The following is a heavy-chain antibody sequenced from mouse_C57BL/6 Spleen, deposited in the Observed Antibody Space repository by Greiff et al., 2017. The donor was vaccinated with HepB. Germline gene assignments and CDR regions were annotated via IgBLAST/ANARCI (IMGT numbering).Heavy chain of an antibody. J-gene: IGHJ2*01. Sequence: EVQLQESGPGLVKPSQSLSLTCSVTGYSITSGYYWNWIRQFPGNKLEWMGYISYDGSNNYNPSLKNRISITRDTSKNQFFLKLNSVTTEDTATYYCARDQGLGHLDYWGQGTTLTVSS. V-gene: IGHV3-6*01. CDR2: ISYDGSN. D-gene: IGHD4-1*01. CDR3: ARDQGLGHLDY. CDR1: GYSITSGYY.